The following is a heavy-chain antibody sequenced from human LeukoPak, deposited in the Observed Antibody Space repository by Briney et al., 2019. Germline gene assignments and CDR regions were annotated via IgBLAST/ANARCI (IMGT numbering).Heavy chain of an antibody. D-gene: IGHD4-17*01. CDR2: ISSSSSYI. J-gene: IGHJ4*02. CDR1: GFTFSSYS. V-gene: IGHV3-21*01. CDR3: AGTYGDDPSNFDY. Sequence: GGSLRLSCAASGFTFSSYSMNWVRQAPGKGLEWVSSISSSSSYIYYADSVKGRFTISRDNAKNSLYLQMNSRRAEDTAVYYCAGTYGDDPSNFDYWGQGTLVTVSS.